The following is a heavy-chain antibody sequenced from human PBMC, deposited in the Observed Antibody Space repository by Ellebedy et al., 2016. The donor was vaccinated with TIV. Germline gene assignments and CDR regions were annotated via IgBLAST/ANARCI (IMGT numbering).Heavy chain of an antibody. Sequence: GESLKISCKGSGYSFTSYWIGWVRQMPGKGLEWMGRIDPSDSYTNYSPSFQGHVTISADKSISTAYLQWSSLKASDTAMYYCARQVLRFLEWPRGRYGMDVWGQGTTVTVSS. V-gene: IGHV5-10-1*01. J-gene: IGHJ6*02. CDR1: GYSFTSYW. D-gene: IGHD3-3*01. CDR3: ARQVLRFLEWPRGRYGMDV. CDR2: IDPSDSYT.